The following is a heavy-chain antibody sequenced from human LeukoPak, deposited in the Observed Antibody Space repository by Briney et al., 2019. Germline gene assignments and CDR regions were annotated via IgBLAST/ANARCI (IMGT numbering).Heavy chain of an antibody. J-gene: IGHJ4*02. CDR3: ARGNICTNGVCYTGVRY. Sequence: ASVKVSCKASGYTFTSYDINRVRQATGQGLEWMGWMNPNSGNTGYAQKFQGRVTMTRNTSISTAYMELSSLRSEDTAVYYCARGNICTNGVCYTGVRYWGQGTLVTVSS. CDR2: MNPNSGNT. D-gene: IGHD2-8*01. V-gene: IGHV1-8*01. CDR1: GYTFTSYD.